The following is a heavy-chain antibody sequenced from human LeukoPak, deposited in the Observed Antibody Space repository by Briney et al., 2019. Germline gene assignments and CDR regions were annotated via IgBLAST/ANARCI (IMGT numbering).Heavy chain of an antibody. CDR1: GFTFSGYA. CDR2: ISGSGGST. V-gene: IGHV3-23*01. D-gene: IGHD3-3*01. CDR3: AKGLYGAYYDFWSGYSPVDY. Sequence: GGSLRLSCAASGFTFSGYAMSWVRQAPGKGLEWVSAISGSGGSTYYADSVKGRFTISRDNSKNTLYLQMNSLRAEDTAVYYCAKGLYGAYYDFWSGYSPVDYWGQGTLVTVSS. J-gene: IGHJ4*02.